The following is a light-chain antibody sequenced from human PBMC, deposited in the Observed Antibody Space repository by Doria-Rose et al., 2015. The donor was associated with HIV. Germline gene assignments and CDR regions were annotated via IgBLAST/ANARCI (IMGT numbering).Light chain of an antibody. V-gene: IGKV4-1*01. CDR1: QSLLYTSKNY. Sequence: DIRLTQSPESLGMSLGERATLNCKSNQSLLYTSKNYLAWYQQKPGQPPKLSIYWASTRQSGVPARFSGSGSGTDFALTISRLEAEDVAVYYCQQYYDTPSFGPGTTVDIK. J-gene: IGKJ3*01. CDR3: QQYYDTPS. CDR2: WAS.